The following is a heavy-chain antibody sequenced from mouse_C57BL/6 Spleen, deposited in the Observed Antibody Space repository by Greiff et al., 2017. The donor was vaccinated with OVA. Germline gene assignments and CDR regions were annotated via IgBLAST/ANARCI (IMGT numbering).Heavy chain of an antibody. CDR3: TTDGYYGSSYYAMDY. CDR2: IDPENGDT. V-gene: IGHV14-4*01. CDR1: GFNIKDDY. D-gene: IGHD1-1*01. Sequence: EVKLMESGAELVRPGASVKVSCTASGFNIKDDYMHWVKQRPEQGLEWIGWIDPENGDTEYASKFQGKATITADTSSNTAYLQLSSLTSEDTAVYYCTTDGYYGSSYYAMDYWGQGTSVTVSS. J-gene: IGHJ4*01.